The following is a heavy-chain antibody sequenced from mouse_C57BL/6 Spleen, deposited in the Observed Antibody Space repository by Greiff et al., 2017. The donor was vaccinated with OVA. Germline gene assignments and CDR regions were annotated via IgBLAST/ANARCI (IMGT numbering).Heavy chain of an antibody. Sequence: VKLMESGAELARPGASVKLSCKASGYTFTSYGISWVKQRTGQGLEWIGEIYPRSGNTYYNEKFKGKATLTADKSSSTAYMELRSLTSEDSAVYFCARKEGNYYGSSPWYAMDYWGQGTSVTVSS. V-gene: IGHV1-81*01. D-gene: IGHD1-1*01. CDR2: IYPRSGNT. CDR1: GYTFTSYG. CDR3: ARKEGNYYGSSPWYAMDY. J-gene: IGHJ4*01.